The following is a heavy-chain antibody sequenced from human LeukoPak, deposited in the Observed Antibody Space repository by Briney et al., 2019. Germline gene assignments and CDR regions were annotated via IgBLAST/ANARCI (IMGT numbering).Heavy chain of an antibody. CDR1: GGSFSGYY. CDR2: INHSGST. D-gene: IGHD3-16*01. V-gene: IGHV4-34*01. Sequence: SETLSLTCAVYGGSFSGYYWSWIRQPPGKGLEWIGEINHSGSTNYNPSLKSRVTISVDTSKNQFSRKLSSVTAADTAVYYCARHNYVSFDYWGQGTLVTVSS. J-gene: IGHJ4*02. CDR3: ARHNYVSFDY.